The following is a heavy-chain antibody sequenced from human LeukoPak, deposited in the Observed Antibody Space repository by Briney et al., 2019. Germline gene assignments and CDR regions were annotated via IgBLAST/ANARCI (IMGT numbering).Heavy chain of an antibody. CDR1: GGTFTSYA. D-gene: IGHD3-22*01. CDR2: IIPIFGTA. J-gene: IGHJ4*02. Sequence: GASVKVSCKASGGTFTSYAISWVRQAPGQGLEWMGGIIPIFGTANYAQKFQGRVTITADESTSTAYMELSSLRSEDTAVYYCASGRLGSSGYYFGFDYWGQETLVTVSS. CDR3: ASGRLGSSGYYFGFDY. V-gene: IGHV1-69*13.